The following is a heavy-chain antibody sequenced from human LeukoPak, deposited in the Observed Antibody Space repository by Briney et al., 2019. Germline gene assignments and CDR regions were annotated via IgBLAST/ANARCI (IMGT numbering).Heavy chain of an antibody. D-gene: IGHD1-26*01. CDR3: ARGSGSYPIPFY. CDR1: GFTVSSNY. Sequence: GGSLRLSCAASGFTVSSNYMSRVRQAPGKGLEWVSVIYSGGSTYYADSVKGRFTISRDNSKNTLYLQMNSLRAEDTAVYYCARGSGSYPIPFYWGQGTLVTVSS. CDR2: IYSGGST. V-gene: IGHV3-66*01. J-gene: IGHJ4*02.